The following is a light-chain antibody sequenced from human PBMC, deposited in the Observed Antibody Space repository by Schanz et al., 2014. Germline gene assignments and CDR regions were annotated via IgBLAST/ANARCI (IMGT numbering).Light chain of an antibody. CDR2: EGS. J-gene: IGLJ3*02. Sequence: QSVLTQPASVSGSPGQSITISCTGTSSDVGGYNLVSWYQQHPGKAPKVMIYEGSKRPSGVPDRFSGSKSGNSASPTISGLQAEDEATYYCCSYAGSYTWVFGGGTKLTVL. CDR3: CSYAGSYTWV. CDR1: SSDVGGYNL. V-gene: IGLV2-23*01.